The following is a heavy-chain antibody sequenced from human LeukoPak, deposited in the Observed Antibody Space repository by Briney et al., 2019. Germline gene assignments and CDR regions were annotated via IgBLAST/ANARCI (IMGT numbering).Heavy chain of an antibody. CDR1: GYSFTSYW. CDR3: ARRNVEMATTIWGLFDY. CDR2: IYPGDSDT. J-gene: IGHJ4*02. Sequence: GESLKISCKGSGYSFTSYWIGWVRQMPGKGLEWMGIIYPGDSDTRYSPSFQGQVTISADKSISTAYLQWSSLKASDTAMYYCARRNVEMATTIWGLFDYWGQGTLVTVSS. V-gene: IGHV5-51*01. D-gene: IGHD5-24*01.